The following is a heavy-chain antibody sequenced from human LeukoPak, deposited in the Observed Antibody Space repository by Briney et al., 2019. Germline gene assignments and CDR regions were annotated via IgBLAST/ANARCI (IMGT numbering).Heavy chain of an antibody. D-gene: IGHD6-13*01. CDR1: GGSFSGYY. J-gene: IGHJ6*02. Sequence: MPSETLSLTCAVYGGSFSGYYWGWIRQPPGKGLEWIGEINHSGSTNYNPSLKSRVTISVDTSKNQFSLNLSSVTAADTAVYYCARLWTAAGNYHYYGMDVWGQGTTVTVSS. V-gene: IGHV4-34*01. CDR3: ARLWTAAGNYHYYGMDV. CDR2: INHSGST.